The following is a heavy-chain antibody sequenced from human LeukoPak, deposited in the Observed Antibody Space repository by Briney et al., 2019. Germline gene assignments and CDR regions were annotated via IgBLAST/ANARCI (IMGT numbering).Heavy chain of an antibody. CDR1: GFTFSNAW. CDR2: IWGDGSNK. D-gene: IGHD2-21*01. J-gene: IGHJ5*02. CDR3: ARGSGGYYNWFDP. V-gene: IGHV3-33*08. Sequence: GGSLRLSCAASGFTFSNAWMSWVRQSPGKGLEWVAVIWGDGSNKYYADSVKGRYTISRDNSKNTLYLQMNSLRADDTAVYYCARGSGGYYNWFDPWGQGTLVTVSS.